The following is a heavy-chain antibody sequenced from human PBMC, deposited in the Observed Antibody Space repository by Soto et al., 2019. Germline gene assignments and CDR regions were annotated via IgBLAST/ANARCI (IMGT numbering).Heavy chain of an antibody. J-gene: IGHJ2*01. CDR3: ARESHDILTGPPWVWYFDL. CDR2: INYRGSM. CDR1: GGSFSGYY. Sequence: QVQLQQWGAGPLRPLETLSLTCGVSGGSFSGYYWAWIRQSPGKGLEWIGEINYRGSMNYNPSLKSRGIISVNTSKNNYSLNLRSVTAEDTAVYYCARESHDILTGPPWVWYFDLWGRGTLVTVSS. V-gene: IGHV4-34*01. D-gene: IGHD3-9*01.